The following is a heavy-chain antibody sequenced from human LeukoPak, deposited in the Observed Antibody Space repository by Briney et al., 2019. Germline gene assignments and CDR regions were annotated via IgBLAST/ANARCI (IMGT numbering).Heavy chain of an antibody. Sequence: GGSLRLSCAASGFIFSSYAMSWVRQAPGKGLEWVSAISGSGGSTYYADSVKGRFTISRDNSKNTLYLQMNSLRAEDTAVYYCAKQSSRRLDYFDYWGQGTLVTVSS. CDR3: AKQSSRRLDYFDY. J-gene: IGHJ4*02. D-gene: IGHD6-13*01. CDR2: ISGSGGST. CDR1: GFIFSSYA. V-gene: IGHV3-23*01.